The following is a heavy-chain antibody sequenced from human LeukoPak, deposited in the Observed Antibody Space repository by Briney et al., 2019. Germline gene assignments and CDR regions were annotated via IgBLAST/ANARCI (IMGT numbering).Heavy chain of an antibody. J-gene: IGHJ5*02. CDR3: ARDFEAPAGTRMSNWFDP. V-gene: IGHV1-2*02. D-gene: IGHD6-13*01. CDR2: ISPNSGGT. CDR1: GYTFTGYY. Sequence: GASVKVSCKASGYTFTGYYMHWVRQAPGQGLEWMGWISPNSGGTNYAQKFQGRVTMTRDTSISTAYMELSRLRSDDTAVYYCARDFEAPAGTRMSNWFDPWGQGTLVTVSS.